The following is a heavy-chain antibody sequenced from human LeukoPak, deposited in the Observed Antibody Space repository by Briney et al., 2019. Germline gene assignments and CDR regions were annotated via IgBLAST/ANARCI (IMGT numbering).Heavy chain of an antibody. D-gene: IGHD3-10*01. Sequence: GGSLRLSCVVSGFTFSTSAMSWVRQAPGKGLEWVSGISESGGSAYYADSVKGRFTSSRDNSKNTLYLQMNNLRAEDTAAYYCAKGSFWGQGTLVTVSS. V-gene: IGHV3-23*01. CDR2: ISESGGSA. CDR1: GFTFSTSA. J-gene: IGHJ4*02. CDR3: AKGSF.